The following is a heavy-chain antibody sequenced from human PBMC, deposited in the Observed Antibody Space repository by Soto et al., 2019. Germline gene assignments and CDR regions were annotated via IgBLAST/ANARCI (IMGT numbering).Heavy chain of an antibody. V-gene: IGHV4-34*01. CDR1: GGSFSGYY. CDR3: ARGGLFYYYMDV. CDR2: INHSGST. Sequence: QVQLQQWGAGLLKPSETLSLTCAVYGGSFSGYYWSWIRQPPGKGLEWIGEINHSGSTNYNPSLKSRVTISVDTSKNQFSLKLSSVTAADTAVYYCARGGLFYYYMDVWGKGTTVTVSS. J-gene: IGHJ6*03.